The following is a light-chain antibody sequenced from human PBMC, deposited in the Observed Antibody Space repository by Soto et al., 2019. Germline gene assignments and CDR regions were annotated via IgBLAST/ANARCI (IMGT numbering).Light chain of an antibody. CDR2: DAS. V-gene: IGKV3-11*01. J-gene: IGKJ4*01. Sequence: ENLLTQSPGTLSLSPGEGATLSCRASRGVSANYLAWYQQKPGQAPTLLIYDASNRATGIPARFSAGGSGTDFTLTISSLEPEDFAVYYCQQRSNWPLTFGGGTKLEIK. CDR1: RGVSANY. CDR3: QQRSNWPLT.